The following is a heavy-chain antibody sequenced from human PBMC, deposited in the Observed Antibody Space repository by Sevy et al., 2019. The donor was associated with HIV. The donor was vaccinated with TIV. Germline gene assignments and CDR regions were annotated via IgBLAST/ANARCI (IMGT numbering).Heavy chain of an antibody. Sequence: GGSLRLSCEGSGFTFRSYAMNWVRQAPGTGLEWISYIYASGSPIYHSDSVRGRFTISRDDAKNSLYLQMDDLRVDDTATYYCARKVGYYQYYGMDVWGQGTTVTVSS. J-gene: IGHJ6*02. CDR1: GFTFRSYA. CDR2: IYASGSPI. V-gene: IGHV3-48*03. CDR3: ARKVGYYQYYGMDV.